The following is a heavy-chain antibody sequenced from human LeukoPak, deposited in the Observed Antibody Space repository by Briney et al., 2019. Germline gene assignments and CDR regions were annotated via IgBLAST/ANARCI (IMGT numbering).Heavy chain of an antibody. CDR2: IYYSGST. D-gene: IGHD6-13*01. CDR3: ARGISSSSWFPHFDY. J-gene: IGHJ4*02. V-gene: IGHV4-59*01. Sequence: PSETLSLTCTVSRDSISNYYWSWIRQPPGKGLEWIGYIYYSGSTNYNPSLKSRVTISVDTSKNQFSLKLSSVTAADTAVYYCARGISSSSWFPHFDYWGQGTLVTVSS. CDR1: RDSISNYY.